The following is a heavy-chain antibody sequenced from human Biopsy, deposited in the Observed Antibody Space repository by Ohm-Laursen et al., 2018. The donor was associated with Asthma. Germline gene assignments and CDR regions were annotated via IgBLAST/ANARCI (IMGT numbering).Heavy chain of an antibody. J-gene: IGHJ3*02. CDR1: GYNFISFA. CDR2: VSAGNGNT. CDR3: ARTYYDFLTGQVKDAFGI. Sequence: ASVKVSCKASGYNFISFAIHWVRQAPGQRLEWMGWVSAGNGNTKYSQKFQGRVSITRDTSASTAYMELTSLRSEDTAAYYCARTYYDFLTGQVKDAFGIWGQGTMVTVSS. V-gene: IGHV1-3*01. D-gene: IGHD3-9*01.